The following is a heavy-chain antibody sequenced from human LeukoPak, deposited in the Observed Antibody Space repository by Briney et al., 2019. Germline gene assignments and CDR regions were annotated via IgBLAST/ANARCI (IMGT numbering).Heavy chain of an antibody. V-gene: IGHV1-2*02. CDR2: INPNSGGT. CDR3: AKDSQRDLVVMVYTMAARLGMDV. D-gene: IGHD2-8*01. J-gene: IGHJ6*02. Sequence: ASVKVSCKASGYTFTDYYIDWVRQAPGQGLEWMGWINPNSGGTNYAQKFQGRVTMTRDTSISTAYMELSSLRVEDTAVYYCAKDSQRDLVVMVYTMAARLGMDVWGQGTTVTVSS. CDR1: GYTFTDYY.